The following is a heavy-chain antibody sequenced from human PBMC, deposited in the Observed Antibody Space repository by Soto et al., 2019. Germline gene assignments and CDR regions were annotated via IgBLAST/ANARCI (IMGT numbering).Heavy chain of an antibody. D-gene: IGHD6-19*01. Sequence: PGGSLRLSCTASGFTFSSYAMNWVRQAPGKGLEWVSVISGSGGSTYYADSVKGRFTISRDNSKNTLYLQMNSLRAEGTAVYYCASRTSGWYFDYWGQGTLVTVSS. CDR1: GFTFSSYA. CDR3: ASRTSGWYFDY. J-gene: IGHJ4*02. V-gene: IGHV3-23*01. CDR2: ISGSGGST.